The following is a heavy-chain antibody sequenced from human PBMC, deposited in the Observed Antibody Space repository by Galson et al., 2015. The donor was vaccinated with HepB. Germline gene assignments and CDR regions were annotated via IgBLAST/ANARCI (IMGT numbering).Heavy chain of an antibody. J-gene: IGHJ4*02. V-gene: IGHV4-39*02. CDR1: GDSINSNSYY. CDR2: ISHSGST. CDR3: ARVWTWSTTFDY. D-gene: IGHD5/OR15-5a*01. Sequence: TCIVSGDSINSNSYYWGWLRQPPGKGLEWIGTISHSGSTYYNPSLKSRVTLSVDPSKNHFSLRLSSVTAADTSIYYCARVWTWSTTFDYWGQGTLFTVSS.